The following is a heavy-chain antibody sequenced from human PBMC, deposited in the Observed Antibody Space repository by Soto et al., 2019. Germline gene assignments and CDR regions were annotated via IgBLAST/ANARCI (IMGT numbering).Heavy chain of an antibody. J-gene: IGHJ5*02. CDR2: IYYSGST. D-gene: IGHD3-3*01. CDR1: GGSISSYY. CDR3: ARAPDFWSGYSNWFDP. Sequence: PSETLSLTCTVSGGSISSYYWSWIRQPPGKGLEWIGYIYYSGSTNYNPSPKSRVTISVDTSKNQFSLKLSSVTAADTAVYYCARAPDFWSGYSNWFDPWGQGTLVTVSS. V-gene: IGHV4-59*01.